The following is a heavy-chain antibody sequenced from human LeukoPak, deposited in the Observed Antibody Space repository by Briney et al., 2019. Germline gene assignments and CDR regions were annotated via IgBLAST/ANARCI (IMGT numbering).Heavy chain of an antibody. CDR2: GYYSGST. V-gene: IGHV4-59*07. CDR3: ARNLVVRFGEFYEDAFDI. CDR1: GGSSGSCD. Sequence: PSDTPSLTCTVWGGSSGSCDWRCTPQPPAHAMESNKNGYYSGSTNYNPSLKSRVTISVDTPRNQFSPQLSSVTAADTAVYYCARNLVVRFGEFYEDAFDIWGQGTMVTVSS. J-gene: IGHJ3*02. D-gene: IGHD3-10*01.